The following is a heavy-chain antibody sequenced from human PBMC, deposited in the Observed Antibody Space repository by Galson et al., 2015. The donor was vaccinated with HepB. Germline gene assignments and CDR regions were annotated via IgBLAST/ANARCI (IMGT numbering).Heavy chain of an antibody. CDR2: INQDGAKK. D-gene: IGHD3-22*01. CDR3: ARDSTYYDGSAYYDNLDS. J-gene: IGHJ4*02. Sequence: SLRLSCAASGFTFSSYWMTWVRQAPGKGLEWVANINQDGAKKNYVGSVKGRFTISRDNAKNSLYLEMNSLRAEDTAMYHCARDSTYYDGSAYYDNLDSWGQGTLVTVSS. V-gene: IGHV3-7*03. CDR1: GFTFSSYW.